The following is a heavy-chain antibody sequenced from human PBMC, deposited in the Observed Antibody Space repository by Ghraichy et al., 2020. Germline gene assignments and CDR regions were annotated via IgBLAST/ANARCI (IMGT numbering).Heavy chain of an antibody. Sequence: GESLNISCAASGFTFSSYSMNWVRQAPGKGLEWVSSISSSSSYIYYADSVKGRFTISRDNAKNSLYLQMNSLRAEDTAVYYCARDRSSGWYGYYYYGMDVWGQGTTVTVSS. CDR1: GFTFSSYS. J-gene: IGHJ6*02. D-gene: IGHD6-19*01. CDR3: ARDRSSGWYGYYYYGMDV. CDR2: ISSSSSYI. V-gene: IGHV3-21*01.